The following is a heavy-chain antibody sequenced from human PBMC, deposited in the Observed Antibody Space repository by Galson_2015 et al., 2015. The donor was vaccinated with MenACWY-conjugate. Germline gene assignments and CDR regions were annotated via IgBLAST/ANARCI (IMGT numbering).Heavy chain of an antibody. CDR2: ISYDGSNK. CDR3: ARGARLKYGDYGAAAFDI. Sequence: SLRLSCAASGFTFSSYAMHWVRQAPGKGLEWVAVISYDGSNKYYADSVKGRFTISRDNSKNTLYLQMNSLRAEDTAVYYCARGARLKYGDYGAAAFDIWGQGTMVTVSS. D-gene: IGHD4-17*01. CDR1: GFTFSSYA. V-gene: IGHV3-30*04. J-gene: IGHJ3*02.